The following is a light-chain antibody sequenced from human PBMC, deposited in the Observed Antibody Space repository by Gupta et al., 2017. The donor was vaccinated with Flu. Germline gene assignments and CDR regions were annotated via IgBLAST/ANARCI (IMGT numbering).Light chain of an antibody. CDR3: QHYGCSVRT. CDR1: QSVSSGY. J-gene: IGKJ1*01. Sequence: GTLSLSPGERATLSCRASQSVSSGYLAWYQQKPGQPPRLLIYGASSRATGIPDRFSGSGSGTDFTLTISRLEPEDFAVYYCQHYGCSVRTFGQGTMVEVK. CDR2: GAS. V-gene: IGKV3-20*01.